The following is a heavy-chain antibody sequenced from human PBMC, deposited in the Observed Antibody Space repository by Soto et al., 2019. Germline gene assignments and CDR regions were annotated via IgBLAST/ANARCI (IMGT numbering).Heavy chain of an antibody. CDR1: GFTFSSYA. V-gene: IGHV3-30*18. CDR3: AKPGIAAAGTFPYFDY. CDR2: ISYDGSNK. J-gene: IGHJ4*02. Sequence: GGSLRLSCEASGFTFSSYAMKWVRQAPGKGLEWVAVISYDGSNKYYADSVKGRFTISRDNSKNTLYLQMNSLRAEDTAVYYSAKPGIAAAGTFPYFDYWGQGTLVTVSS. D-gene: IGHD6-13*01.